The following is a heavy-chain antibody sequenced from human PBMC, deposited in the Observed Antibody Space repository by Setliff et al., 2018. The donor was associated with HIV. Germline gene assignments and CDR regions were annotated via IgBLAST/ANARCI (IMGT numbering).Heavy chain of an antibody. CDR1: GVTFSIYS. J-gene: IGHJ4*02. D-gene: IGHD4-4*01. V-gene: IGHV3-7*01. CDR3: ARYRSPGNSEYYFDY. CDR2: IKQDGSEK. Sequence: GGSLRLSCVVSGVTFSIYSMAWVRQAPGKGLEWVANIKQDGSEKYYVDSVKGRFTISRDNAKHSLYLQMNSLRAEDTAVYYCARYRSPGNSEYYFDYWGQGTLVTVSS.